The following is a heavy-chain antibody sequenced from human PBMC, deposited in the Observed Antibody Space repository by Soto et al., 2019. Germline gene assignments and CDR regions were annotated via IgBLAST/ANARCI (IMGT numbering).Heavy chain of an antibody. Sequence: SETLSLTCTVSGGSISSYYWSWIRQPPGKGLEWIGYIYYSGSTNYNPSLKSRVTISVDTSKNQFSLKLSSVTAADTAVYYCARVPDYYDSSGYYPFPYYFDYWGQGTLVTVS. D-gene: IGHD3-22*01. CDR2: IYYSGST. CDR3: ARVPDYYDSSGYYPFPYYFDY. J-gene: IGHJ4*02. CDR1: GGSISSYY. V-gene: IGHV4-59*01.